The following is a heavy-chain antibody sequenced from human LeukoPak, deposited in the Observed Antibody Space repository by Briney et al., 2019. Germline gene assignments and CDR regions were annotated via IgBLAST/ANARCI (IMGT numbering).Heavy chain of an antibody. V-gene: IGHV1-2*02. CDR2: INPNSGGT. Sequence: ASVNVSCKASDYTFTNNGFVWVRQAPGQGLEWMGWINPNSGGTNYAQKFQGRVTMTRDTSISTAYMELSRLRSDDTAVYYCARDMGGDCYDYWGQGTLVTVSS. J-gene: IGHJ4*02. CDR3: ARDMGGDCYDY. CDR1: DYTFTNNG. D-gene: IGHD2-21*01.